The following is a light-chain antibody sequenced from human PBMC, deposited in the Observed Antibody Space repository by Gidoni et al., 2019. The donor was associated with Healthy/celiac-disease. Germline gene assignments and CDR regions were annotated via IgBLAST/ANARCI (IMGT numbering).Light chain of an antibody. CDR1: QGISSY. CDR2: AAS. CDR3: QQLNSYPS. J-gene: IGKJ4*01. Sequence: IQLTQSPSSLSASVGDRVTINCRASQGISSYLAWYQQKPGKAPKLLLYAASTLQSGVPSRCSGSGSGTDFIIIISSLQAEDFATYYCQQLNSYPSFGGGTKVEIK. V-gene: IGKV1-9*01.